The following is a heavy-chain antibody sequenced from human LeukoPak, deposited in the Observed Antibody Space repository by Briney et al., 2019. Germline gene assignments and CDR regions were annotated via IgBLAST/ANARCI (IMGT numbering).Heavy chain of an antibody. D-gene: IGHD4-17*01. CDR3: VLYGDYESPDGFDI. Sequence: GGSLRLSCAASGFIFDDYGMSWVRQAPGKGLEWVSAISGSGGSTYYADSVKGRFTISRDNSKNTLYLQMNSLRAEDTAVYYCVLYGDYESPDGFDIWGQGTMVTVSS. V-gene: IGHV3-23*01. J-gene: IGHJ3*02. CDR1: GFIFDDYG. CDR2: ISGSGGST.